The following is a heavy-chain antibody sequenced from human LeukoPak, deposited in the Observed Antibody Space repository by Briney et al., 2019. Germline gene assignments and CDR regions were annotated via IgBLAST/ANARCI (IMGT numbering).Heavy chain of an antibody. CDR3: AKAYSTGWDAFDI. CDR1: GFTISSYA. CDR2: VSGSSGST. Sequence: GGSLRLFCAASGFTISSYAMSWVRQAPGKGLEWVSAVSGSSGSTYYADSVKGRFTISRDNSKNTLYLQMNSLRAEDTAVYFCAKAYSTGWDAFDIWGQGTMVTVSS. J-gene: IGHJ3*02. V-gene: IGHV3-23*01. D-gene: IGHD1-1*01.